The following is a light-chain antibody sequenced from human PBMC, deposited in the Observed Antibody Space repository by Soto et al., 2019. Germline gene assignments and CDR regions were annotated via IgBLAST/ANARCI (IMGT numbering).Light chain of an antibody. CDR2: KAS. J-gene: IGKJ1*01. CDR1: QSLNSW. V-gene: IGKV1-5*03. CDR3: QHYIGYSGM. Sequence: DIQMTQSPSTLSASVGDRVTITCRASQSLNSWLAWYQHKPGKAPKLLIHKASILASGVPSRFSGSDAGAEFTLTIIILQPDDFATYYCQHYIGYSGMFGQGTKVDIK.